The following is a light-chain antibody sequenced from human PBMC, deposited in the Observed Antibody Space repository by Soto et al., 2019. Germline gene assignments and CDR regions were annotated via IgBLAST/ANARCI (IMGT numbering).Light chain of an antibody. CDR3: SSYAGSNNLGV. Sequence: HSALTQPPSASGSPGQSVAISCTGTSSDVGGYNYVSWYQQHPGKAPKLMIYEVTKRPSGVPDRFSGSKSGNTASLTVSGLQPDDEADYYCSSYAGSNNLGVFGGGTKLTVL. V-gene: IGLV2-8*01. J-gene: IGLJ2*01. CDR2: EVT. CDR1: SSDVGGYNY.